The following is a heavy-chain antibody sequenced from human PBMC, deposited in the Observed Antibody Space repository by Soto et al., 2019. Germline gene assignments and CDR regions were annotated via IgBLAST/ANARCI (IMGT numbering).Heavy chain of an antibody. Sequence: GGSLSLSCAASGFTFDDYAMHWVRQAPGKGLEWVSGISLNSGSIGYADSVKGRFTISRDNAKNSLYLQMNSLRAEDTALYYCAKDIGSTSYYYYGMDVWGQGTTVTVSS. CDR1: GFTFDDYA. CDR2: ISLNSGSI. V-gene: IGHV3-9*01. CDR3: AKDIGSTSYYYYGMDV. D-gene: IGHD2-2*01. J-gene: IGHJ6*02.